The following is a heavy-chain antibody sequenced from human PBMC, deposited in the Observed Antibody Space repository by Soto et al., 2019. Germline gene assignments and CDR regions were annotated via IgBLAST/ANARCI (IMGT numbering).Heavy chain of an antibody. J-gene: IGHJ4*02. V-gene: IGHV3-23*01. CDR3: AKTYYYDSSGYLGFDY. D-gene: IGHD3-22*01. CDR2: ISGSGGST. Sequence: GGSLRLSCAASGFTFSSYAMSWVRQAPGKGLEWVSAISGSGGSTYYADSVKGRFTISRDNSKNTLYLQMNSLRAEDTAVYYCAKTYYYDSSGYLGFDYWGQGTLVTVSS. CDR1: GFTFSSYA.